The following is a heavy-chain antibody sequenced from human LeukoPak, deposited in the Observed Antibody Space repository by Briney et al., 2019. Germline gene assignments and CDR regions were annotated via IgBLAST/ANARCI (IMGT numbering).Heavy chain of an antibody. D-gene: IGHD2-15*01. V-gene: IGHV4-4*02. CDR1: SGSISSSNW. CDR2: NNHSGNT. CDR3: ARFPGSAEYRHYYYMDV. Sequence: SETLSLTCSVSSGSISSSNWWSWVRQHPGEGLEWIGENNHSGNTKYNPSLKSRVTVSVDTSKNQFSLKLSSVTAADTAVYYCARFPGSAEYRHYYYMDVWGKGTTVTVSS. J-gene: IGHJ6*03.